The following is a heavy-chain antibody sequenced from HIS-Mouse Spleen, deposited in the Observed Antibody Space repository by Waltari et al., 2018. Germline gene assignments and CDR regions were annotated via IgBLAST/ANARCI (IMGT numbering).Heavy chain of an antibody. V-gene: IGHV4-39*07. Sequence: QLQLQESGPGLVKPSETLSLTCTVSGGSISSSSYYWGWIRQPPGKGLGWIGSIYYSGSTDSNPSLKSRVTIPVDPSKNQLSLKLSSVTAADTAVYYCAREIPYSSSWYDWYFDLWGRGTLVTVSS. D-gene: IGHD6-13*01. CDR2: IYYSGST. CDR1: GGSISSSSYY. CDR3: AREIPYSSSWYDWYFDL. J-gene: IGHJ2*01.